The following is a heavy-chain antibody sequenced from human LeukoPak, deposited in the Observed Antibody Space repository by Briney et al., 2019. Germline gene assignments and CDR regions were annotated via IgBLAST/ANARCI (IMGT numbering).Heavy chain of an antibody. J-gene: IGHJ5*02. Sequence: ASETLSLTCTVSGGSISSYYWSWIRQPPGKGLEWIGYIYYSGSTNYNPSLKSRVTISVDTSKNQFSLKLSSVTAADTAVYYCARHYNWNFRFDPWGQGILVTVSS. D-gene: IGHD1-7*01. CDR3: ARHYNWNFRFDP. V-gene: IGHV4-59*08. CDR1: GGSISSYY. CDR2: IYYSGST.